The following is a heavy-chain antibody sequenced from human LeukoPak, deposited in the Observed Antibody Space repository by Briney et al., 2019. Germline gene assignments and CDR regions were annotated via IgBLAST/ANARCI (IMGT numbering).Heavy chain of an antibody. V-gene: IGHV3-33*01. CDR2: IWYDGSNK. CDR3: ARGGGILTGLLTLGDY. J-gene: IGHJ4*02. CDR1: GFTFSSYG. D-gene: IGHD3-9*01. Sequence: GGSLRLSCAASGFTFSSYGMHWVRQAPGKGLEWVAVIWYDGSNKYYADSVKGRLTISRDNSKNTLYLQMNSLRAEDTAVYYCARGGGILTGLLTLGDYWGQGTLVTVSS.